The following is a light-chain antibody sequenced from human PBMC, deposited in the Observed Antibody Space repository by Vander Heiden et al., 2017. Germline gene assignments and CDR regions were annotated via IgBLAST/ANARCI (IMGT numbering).Light chain of an antibody. V-gene: IGKV4-1*01. J-gene: IGKJ2*01. Sequence: DIVMTQSPDSLAVSLGVRATINCKSSQSVLYSSKNKNYLAWYQQKPGQPPKLLIYWASTRESGVPDRFSGSGSGTDFTLTISSLQAEDVAVYYCQQYYSTPYTFGQGTKLEI. CDR2: WAS. CDR1: QSVLYSSKNKNY. CDR3: QQYYSTPYT.